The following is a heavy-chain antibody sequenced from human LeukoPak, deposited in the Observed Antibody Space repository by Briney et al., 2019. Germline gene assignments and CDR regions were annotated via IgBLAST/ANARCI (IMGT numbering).Heavy chain of an antibody. D-gene: IGHD2-8*01. Sequence: SETLSLTCTVSGGSISSRSYSWGWIRQPPGKGLEWIGSMYYTGNTDYNPSLKSRLTMSVDTSRNQFSLKLSSVTAADTAVYFWAKAYINGENQGVGPAPGGQGTLVTVS. CDR3: AKAYINGENQGVGPAP. J-gene: IGHJ5*02. CDR1: GGSISSRSYS. V-gene: IGHV4-39*07. CDR2: MYYTGNT.